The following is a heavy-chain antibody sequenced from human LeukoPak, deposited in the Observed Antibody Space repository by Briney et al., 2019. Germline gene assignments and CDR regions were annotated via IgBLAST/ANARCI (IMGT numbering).Heavy chain of an antibody. CDR2: ISSSSSYI. CDR3: ARVAAAGQIY. CDR1: GFTFSSYE. Sequence: GGSLRLSCAASGFTFSSYEMNWVRQAPGKGLEWVSYISSSSSYIYYADSVKGRFTISRDNAKNSLYLQMNSLRADDTAVYYCARVAAAGQIYWGQGTLVTVSS. J-gene: IGHJ4*02. V-gene: IGHV3-21*05. D-gene: IGHD6-13*01.